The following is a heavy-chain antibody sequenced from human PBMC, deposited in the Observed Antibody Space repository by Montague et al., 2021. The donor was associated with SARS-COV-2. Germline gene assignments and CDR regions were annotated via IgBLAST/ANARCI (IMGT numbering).Heavy chain of an antibody. Sequence: SETPSLTCTVSGGSVSSGSYYWSWIRQPPGKGLQSIGYIYYTGSTNYNPSLQSRVTISVDSSKNQFSVRLSSVTAADTAVYYCARISGITSWYYDYWGQGTLVTVSS. CDR3: ARISGITSWYYDY. CDR1: GGSVSSGSYY. V-gene: IGHV4-61*01. D-gene: IGHD1-14*01. J-gene: IGHJ4*02. CDR2: IYYTGST.